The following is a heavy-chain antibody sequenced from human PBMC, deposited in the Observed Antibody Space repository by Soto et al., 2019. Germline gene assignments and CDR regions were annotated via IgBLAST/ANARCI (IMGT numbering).Heavy chain of an antibody. CDR1: GYTFTIYY. J-gene: IGHJ3*02. V-gene: IGHV1-46*03. D-gene: IGHD2-15*01. CDR2: INPSGGST. CDR3: ATGLCSGGSCYTEGDAIDI. Sequence: ASVKGSCKASGYTFTIYYMHWVRQAPGQGLEWMGIINPSGGSTSYAQKFQGRVTMTRDTSTSTVYMELSSLRSEDTAVYYCATGLCSGGSCYTEGDAIDIWGQGTMVTVSS.